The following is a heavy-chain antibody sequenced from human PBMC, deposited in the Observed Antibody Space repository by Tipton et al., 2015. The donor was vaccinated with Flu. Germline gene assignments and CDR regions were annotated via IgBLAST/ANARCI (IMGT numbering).Heavy chain of an antibody. J-gene: IGHJ4*02. D-gene: IGHD3-22*01. CDR3: ARAPYSDYDTSGSSFDY. Sequence: LSLTCAVYGGSFSGYYWSWIRQPPGKGLEWIGEINHSGSTNYNPSLKSRVTISVDTSKNQFSLKLSSVTAADTAVYYCARAPYSDYDTSGSSFDYWGQGTLVTVSS. CDR1: GGSFSGYY. V-gene: IGHV4-34*01. CDR2: INHSGST.